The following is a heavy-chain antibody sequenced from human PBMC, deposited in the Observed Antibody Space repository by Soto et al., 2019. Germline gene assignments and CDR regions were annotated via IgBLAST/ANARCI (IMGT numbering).Heavy chain of an antibody. Sequence: ASVKVSCKASGYTFTSYGITWVRQAPGQGLEWMGWISAYNGNTNYAQKLQGRVTMTTDTSTSTAYMELRSLRSDDTAVYYCARGYGYYYDSSGYYYGPYYYGMDVWGQGTTVTVS. CDR1: GYTFTSYG. V-gene: IGHV1-18*01. D-gene: IGHD3-22*01. CDR3: ARGYGYYYDSSGYYYGPYYYGMDV. CDR2: ISAYNGNT. J-gene: IGHJ6*02.